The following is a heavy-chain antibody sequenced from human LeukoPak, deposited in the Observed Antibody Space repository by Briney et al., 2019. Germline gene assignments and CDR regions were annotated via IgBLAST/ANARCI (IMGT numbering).Heavy chain of an antibody. CDR3: AREDTIFGVAH. D-gene: IGHD3-3*01. Sequence: ASVKVSCKASGGTFSNYYTITWVRQAPGQGLEWVGGIIPGFGTTNYAQKYQGRLTITADESTSTSNMEMSSLTSEDTAVYYCAREDTIFGVAHWGQGTLVTVSS. V-gene: IGHV1-69*13. J-gene: IGHJ4*02. CDR2: IIPGFGTT. CDR1: GGTFSNYYT.